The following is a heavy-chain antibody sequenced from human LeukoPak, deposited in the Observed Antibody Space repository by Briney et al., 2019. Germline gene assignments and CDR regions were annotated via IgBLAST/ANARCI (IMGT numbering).Heavy chain of an antibody. D-gene: IGHD6-13*01. J-gene: IGHJ4*02. CDR3: ARASTRGTSSWYS. CDR1: GFTFSTYW. Sequence: PGGSLGLSCAGSGFTFSTYWVNWVRQAPGKGLEWVANMNQDGSEKYYLDSVKGRFTISRDNAKNSVYLQMNSLRAEDTAVYYCARASTRGTSSWYSWGQGTLVTVSS. V-gene: IGHV3-7*03. CDR2: MNQDGSEK.